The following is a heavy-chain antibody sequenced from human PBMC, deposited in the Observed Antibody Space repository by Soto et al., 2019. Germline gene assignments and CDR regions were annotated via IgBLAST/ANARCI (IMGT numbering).Heavy chain of an antibody. D-gene: IGHD2-15*01. CDR3: ASSGYCSGGSCEGYFDY. CDR1: GYTFTSYA. Sequence: ASVKVSCTASGYTFTSYAMDWVRQAPGQRLEWMGWINAGNGNTKYSQKFQGRVTITRDTSASTAYMELSSLRSEDTAVYYCASSGYCSGGSCEGYFDYWGQGTLVTVSS. J-gene: IGHJ4*02. V-gene: IGHV1-3*01. CDR2: INAGNGNT.